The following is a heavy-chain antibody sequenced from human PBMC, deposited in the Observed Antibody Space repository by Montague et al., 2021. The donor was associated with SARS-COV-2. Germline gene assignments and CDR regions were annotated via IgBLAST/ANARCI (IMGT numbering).Heavy chain of an antibody. V-gene: IGHV4-59*11. D-gene: IGHD3-16*02. J-gene: IGHJ4*02. CDR2: VYYRGST. Sequence: SETLSLTCTVSGGSINSHYWSWIRQSSGQGLEWIGYVYYRGSTKXNPSLKSRVTISVETSKNQFYLKLASVTAADAAVYYCARANLVTFGGVIDLFEHWGQGSLVTVSS. CDR1: GGSINSHY. CDR3: ARANLVTFGGVIDLFEH.